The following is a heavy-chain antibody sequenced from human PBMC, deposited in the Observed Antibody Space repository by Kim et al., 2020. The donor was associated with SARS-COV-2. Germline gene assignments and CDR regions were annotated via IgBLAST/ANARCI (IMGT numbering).Heavy chain of an antibody. CDR3: AKEGSGWHNFDY. V-gene: IGHV3-30*18. D-gene: IGHD6-19*01. J-gene: IGHJ4*02. CDR1: GFTFSSYG. CDR2: ISYDGSYK. Sequence: GGSLRLSCAASGFTFSSYGTHWVRQAPGKGLEWVAVISYDGSYKHYADSVKGRVTISRDNSKNTLYLQMNSLRAEDTAVYYCAKEGSGWHNFDYWGQGTLVTVSS.